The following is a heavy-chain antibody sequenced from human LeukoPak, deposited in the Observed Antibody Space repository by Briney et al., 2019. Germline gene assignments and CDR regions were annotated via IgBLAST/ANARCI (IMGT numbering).Heavy chain of an antibody. Sequence: GGSLRLSCAASGFTFSSYSMNWVRQAPGKGLEWVSPISSSSSYIYYADSVKGRFTISRDNAKNSLYLQMNSLRAEDTAVYYCARDRRTYYYDSSGYPFDYWGQGTLVTVSS. CDR1: GFTFSSYS. J-gene: IGHJ4*02. V-gene: IGHV3-21*01. CDR2: ISSSSSYI. D-gene: IGHD3-22*01. CDR3: ARDRRTYYYDSSGYPFDY.